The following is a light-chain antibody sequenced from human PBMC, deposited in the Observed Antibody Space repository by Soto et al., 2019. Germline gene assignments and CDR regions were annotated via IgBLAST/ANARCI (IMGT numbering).Light chain of an antibody. J-gene: IGLJ1*01. V-gene: IGLV2-23*02. CDR1: SGDVGNYNL. CDR3: CSYVGSSTSYV. CDR2: EVN. Sequence: QSVLTQPASVSGSPGQSITISCTGTSGDVGNYNLVSWYQQHPGKAPRLMIYEVNKWPSGVSNRFSGPRSGNTASLTISGLQAEDEADYYCCSYVGSSTSYVFGTGTKVTVL.